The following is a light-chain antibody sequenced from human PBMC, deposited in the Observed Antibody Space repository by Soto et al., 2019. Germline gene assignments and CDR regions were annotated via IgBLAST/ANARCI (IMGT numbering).Light chain of an antibody. V-gene: IGLV3-9*01. CDR3: QVWDSSTFVV. J-gene: IGLJ2*01. CDR2: RDS. Sequence: YELTQPLSVSVALGQTARITCGGNNIGSKNVHWYEQKPGQAPVLVIYRDSNRPSGIPERFSGSNSGNTATLTISRAQAGDDADYYCQVWDSSTFVVFGGGTKLSVL. CDR1: NIGSKN.